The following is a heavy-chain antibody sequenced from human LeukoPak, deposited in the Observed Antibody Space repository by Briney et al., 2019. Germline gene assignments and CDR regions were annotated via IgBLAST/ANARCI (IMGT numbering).Heavy chain of an antibody. D-gene: IGHD6-6*01. J-gene: IGHJ5*02. CDR3: ARDLSIAAQGPWFDP. CDR2: IYTSGST. Sequence: SETLSLTCTVSGGSISSGGYYWSWIRQPAGKGLEWIGRIYTSGSTNYNPSLKSRVTMSVDTSKNQFSLKLSSVTAADTAVYYCARDLSIAAQGPWFDPWGQGTLVTVSS. CDR1: GGSISSGGYY. V-gene: IGHV4-61*02.